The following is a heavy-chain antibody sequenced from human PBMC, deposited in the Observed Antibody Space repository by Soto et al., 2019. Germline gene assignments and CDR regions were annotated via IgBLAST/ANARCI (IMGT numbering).Heavy chain of an antibody. CDR1: GYTFTSYY. Sequence: ASVKVSCKASGYTFTSYYMHWVRQAPGQGLEWMGIINPSGGSTSYAQKFQGRVTMTRDTSTSTVYMELSSLRSEDTAVYYCARDGRTEAREGCSRTSCYTAYYGMDVWGQGTTVTASS. CDR2: INPSGGST. D-gene: IGHD2-2*02. J-gene: IGHJ6*02. CDR3: ARDGRTEAREGCSRTSCYTAYYGMDV. V-gene: IGHV1-46*03.